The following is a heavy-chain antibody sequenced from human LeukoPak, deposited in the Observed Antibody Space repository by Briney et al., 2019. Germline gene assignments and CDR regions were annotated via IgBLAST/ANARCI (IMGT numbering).Heavy chain of an antibody. D-gene: IGHD2-15*01. J-gene: IGHJ4*02. CDR1: GGSISSYY. V-gene: IGHV4-59*12. CDR3: ASSYCSGGSCPSRHLDY. CDR2: IYYSGST. Sequence: SETLSLTCTVSGGSISSYYWSWIRQPPGKGLEWIGYIYYSGSTNYNPSLKSRVTISVDTSKNQFSLKLSSVTAADTAVYYCASSYCSGGSCPSRHLDYWGQGTLVTVSS.